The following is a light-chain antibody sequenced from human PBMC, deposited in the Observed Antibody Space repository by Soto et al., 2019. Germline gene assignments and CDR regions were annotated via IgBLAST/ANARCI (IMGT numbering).Light chain of an antibody. CDR1: QGIGSN. Sequence: DIPLTQSPSFLSASVGDRVTITCRASQGIGSNLAWYQQKPGKVPTLLIYAASTLQSGVPSRFSGSGSGTEFTLTITSLQPEDFATYYCQQLNNNPLTFGGGTKVEIK. CDR2: AAS. CDR3: QQLNNNPLT. V-gene: IGKV1-9*01. J-gene: IGKJ4*01.